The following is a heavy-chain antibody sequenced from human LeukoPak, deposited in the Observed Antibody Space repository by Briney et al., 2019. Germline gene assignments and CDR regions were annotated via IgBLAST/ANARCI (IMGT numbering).Heavy chain of an antibody. J-gene: IGHJ4*02. D-gene: IGHD3-10*01. CDR3: AKDRWENYGSGSSYDY. Sequence: GSLGLSCAASGFTFSSYSMNWVRQAPGKGLEWVSSISSSSSYIYYADSVKGRFTISRDNAKNSLYLQMNSLRAEDTAVYYCAKDRWENYGSGSSYDYWGQGTLVTVSS. CDR2: ISSSSSYI. CDR1: GFTFSSYS. V-gene: IGHV3-21*01.